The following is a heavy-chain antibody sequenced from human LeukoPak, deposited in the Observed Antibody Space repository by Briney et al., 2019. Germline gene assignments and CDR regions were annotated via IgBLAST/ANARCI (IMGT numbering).Heavy chain of an antibody. CDR1: GFTFSSYA. Sequence: GGSLRLSCAASGFTFSSYAMSWVRQAPGKGLEWVANIKQDGSEKYYVDSVKGRFTISRDNAKNSLYLQMNSLRAEDTAVYYCARVDGEADYWGQGTLVTVSS. CDR2: IKQDGSEK. J-gene: IGHJ4*02. D-gene: IGHD3-3*01. CDR3: ARVDGEADY. V-gene: IGHV3-7*01.